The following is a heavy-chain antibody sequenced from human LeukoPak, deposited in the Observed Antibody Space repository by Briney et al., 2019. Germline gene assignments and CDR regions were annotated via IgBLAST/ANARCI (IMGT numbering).Heavy chain of an antibody. CDR3: ARGRGYSSGWYRYYYMDV. V-gene: IGHV4-59*01. D-gene: IGHD6-19*01. Sequence: PSETLSLTCTVSGGSISSYYWSWIRQPPGKGMEWIGCIYYSGSTNYNPSLKSRVTISVDTSKNQFSLKLSSVTAADTAVYYCARGRGYSSGWYRYYYMDVWGKGTTVTISS. J-gene: IGHJ6*03. CDR2: IYYSGST. CDR1: GGSISSYY.